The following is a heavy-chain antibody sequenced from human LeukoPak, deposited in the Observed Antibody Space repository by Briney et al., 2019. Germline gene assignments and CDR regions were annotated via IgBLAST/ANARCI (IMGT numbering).Heavy chain of an antibody. Sequence: PSQTLSLTCTVSGGSISSRRYYWSWIRQPAGKGLEWIGRIDTSGSTNFNPSLKSRVTISVDTSKNQFSLRLSSVTAADTAVYYCARGLRYFGWLYESWGQGSLVTVSS. CDR2: IDTSGST. CDR3: ARGLRYFGWLYES. V-gene: IGHV4-61*02. D-gene: IGHD3-9*01. J-gene: IGHJ5*02. CDR1: GGSISSRRYY.